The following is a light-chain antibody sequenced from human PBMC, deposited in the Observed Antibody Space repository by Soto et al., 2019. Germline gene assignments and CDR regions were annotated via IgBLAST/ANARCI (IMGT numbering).Light chain of an antibody. V-gene: IGLV2-8*01. CDR1: SSDVGGYNY. Sequence: QSVLTQPPSASGSPGQSVTISCTGTSSDVGGYNYVSWYLQYPGTAPKLMIYEVTKRPSGVPDRFSGSKSGNTASLTVSGLQPEDEADYYCISYAGTSNVWVFGGVTKVTVL. CDR2: EVT. CDR3: ISYAGTSNVWV. J-gene: IGLJ3*02.